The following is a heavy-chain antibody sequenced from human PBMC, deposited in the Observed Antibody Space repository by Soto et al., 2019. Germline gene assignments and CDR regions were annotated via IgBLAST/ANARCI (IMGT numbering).Heavy chain of an antibody. CDR2: MYNTGST. Sequence: ETLSLTCTVSGGSISDYYWSWIRQPPGKGLEWIGYMYNTGSTVYNPSLKSRVTISVDTSKNQFSLKLNSVTAADTAVYYCARDLWGYCGTDCYPLDVWGQGTTVTVSS. V-gene: IGHV4-59*01. CDR3: ARDLWGYCGTDCYPLDV. J-gene: IGHJ6*02. CDR1: GGSISDYY. D-gene: IGHD2-21*02.